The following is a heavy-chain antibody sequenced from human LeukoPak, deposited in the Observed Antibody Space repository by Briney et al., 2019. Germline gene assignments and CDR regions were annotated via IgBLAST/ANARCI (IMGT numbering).Heavy chain of an antibody. Sequence: SETLSLTCTVSGGSISSGAHYWSWIRQHPGKGLEWIGYINYSGNTYYNPSLKSRVTISGDTSKNQFSLKLSSVTAADTAVYYCSRESGPFSPFGHWGQGTLVTVTS. CDR2: INYSGNT. CDR1: GGSISSGAHY. J-gene: IGHJ4*02. V-gene: IGHV4-31*03. D-gene: IGHD1-26*01. CDR3: SRESGPFSPFGH.